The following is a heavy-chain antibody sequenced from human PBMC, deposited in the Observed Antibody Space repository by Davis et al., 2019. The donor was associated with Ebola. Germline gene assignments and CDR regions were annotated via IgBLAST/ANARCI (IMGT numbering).Heavy chain of an antibody. CDR2: IYYSGST. CDR1: GGSISSSSYY. Sequence: SETLSLTCTVSGGSISSSSYYWGWIRQPPGKGLEWIGSIYYSGSTYYNPSLKRRVTISVDTSKNQFSLKLSSVTAADTAAYYCAGDRIAAATGGFDPWGQGTLVTVSS. D-gene: IGHD6-13*01. V-gene: IGHV4-39*01. CDR3: AGDRIAAATGGFDP. J-gene: IGHJ5*02.